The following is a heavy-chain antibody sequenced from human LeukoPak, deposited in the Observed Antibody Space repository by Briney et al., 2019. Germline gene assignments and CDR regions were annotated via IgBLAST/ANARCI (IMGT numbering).Heavy chain of an antibody. V-gene: IGHV4-59*01. Sequence: KPSETLSLTCTVSGGSISSYYWSWIRQPPGKGLEWIGYIYYSGSTTYNPSLKSRVTISVDTSKNQFSLKLSSVTAADTAVYYCARGKQNYDFWSGYYREDYWGQGTLVTVSS. D-gene: IGHD3-3*01. CDR1: GGSISSYY. J-gene: IGHJ4*02. CDR2: IYYSGST. CDR3: ARGKQNYDFWSGYYREDY.